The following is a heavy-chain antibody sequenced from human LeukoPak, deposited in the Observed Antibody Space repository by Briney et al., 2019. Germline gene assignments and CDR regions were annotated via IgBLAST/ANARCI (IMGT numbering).Heavy chain of an antibody. V-gene: IGHV4-4*07. D-gene: IGHD6-13*01. CDR2: IYTSGST. J-gene: IGHJ4*02. Sequence: PSETLSLTCTVSGGSISSYYWSWIRQPAGKGLGWIGRIYTSGSTNYSPSLKSRVTMSVDTSKNQFSLKLNSVTAADTAVYYCARDVVAAAGSFDYWGQGTQVTVSS. CDR1: GGSISSYY. CDR3: ARDVVAAAGSFDY.